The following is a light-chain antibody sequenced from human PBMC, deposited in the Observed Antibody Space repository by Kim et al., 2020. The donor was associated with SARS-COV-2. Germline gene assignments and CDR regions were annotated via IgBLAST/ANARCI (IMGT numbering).Light chain of an antibody. V-gene: IGKV3-20*01. J-gene: IGKJ1*01. CDR1: QSVRSNY. CDR2: GAS. CDR3: QQYSSAPLT. Sequence: EIVLTQSPGTLSLSPGERVTVSCRASQSVRSNYLAWYQQKPGQAPRLLIYGASSRATGIPDRFSGSGSGTDFTLTISRLEPEDFAVYYCQQYSSAPLTFGQGTKVDIK.